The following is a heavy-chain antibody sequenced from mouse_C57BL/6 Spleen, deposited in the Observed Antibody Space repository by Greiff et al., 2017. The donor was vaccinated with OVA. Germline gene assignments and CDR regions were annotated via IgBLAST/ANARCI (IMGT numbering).Heavy chain of an antibody. CDR3: TRDDPALLLRSDWYFDV. D-gene: IGHD1-1*01. CDR2: ISSGGDYI. Sequence: EVQVVESGEGLVKPGGSLKLSCAASGFTFSSYAMSWVRQTPEKRLEWVAYISSGGDYIYYADTVKGRFTISRDNARNTLYLQMSSLKSEDTAMYYCTRDDPALLLRSDWYFDVWGTGTTVTVSS. CDR1: GFTFSSYA. V-gene: IGHV5-9-1*02. J-gene: IGHJ1*03.